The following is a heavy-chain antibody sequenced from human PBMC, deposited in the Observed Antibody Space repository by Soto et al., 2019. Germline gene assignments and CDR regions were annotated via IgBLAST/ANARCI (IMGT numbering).Heavy chain of an antibody. CDR2: ISYDGSNK. CDR1: GFTFSSYA. CDR3: ARDIVVVPADLSRYYGMDV. Sequence: LRLSCAASGFTFSSYAMHWVRQAPGKGLEWVAVISYDGSNKYYADSVKGRFTISRDNSKNTLYLQMNSLRAEDTAVYYCARDIVVVPADLSRYYGMDVWGQGTTVTVSS. D-gene: IGHD2-2*01. J-gene: IGHJ6*02. V-gene: IGHV3-30-3*01.